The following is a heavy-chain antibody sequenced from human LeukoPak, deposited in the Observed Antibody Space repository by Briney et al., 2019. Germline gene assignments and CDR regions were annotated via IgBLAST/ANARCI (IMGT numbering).Heavy chain of an antibody. J-gene: IGHJ4*02. CDR2: IRYDGDNQ. D-gene: IGHD4-11*01. CDR3: AKPQYLEERPDPPFDY. CDR1: GFTFSNYG. V-gene: IGHV3-30*02. Sequence: GGSLRLSCAASGFTFSNYGMHWVRQAPGKGLEWVAFIRYDGDNQYYADSVKGRFTISRDNSKNTLYLQMNSLRPEDTAVYYCAKPQYLEERPDPPFDYWGQGALVTVSS.